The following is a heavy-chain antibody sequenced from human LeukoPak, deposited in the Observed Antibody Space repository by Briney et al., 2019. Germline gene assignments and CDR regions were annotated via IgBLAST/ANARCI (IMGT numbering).Heavy chain of an antibody. Sequence: GESLKISCQGSGYSFSSYWIGWARQMPGQGLESMGLIYPGDSDTRYSPSFQGQVTISAATSISNAYLQWSSLKASDTAMYYCARSVPRYCSGGSCPFRYFDLWGRGTLVTVSS. CDR1: GYSFSSYW. V-gene: IGHV5-51*01. CDR2: IYPGDSDT. J-gene: IGHJ2*01. D-gene: IGHD2-15*01. CDR3: ARSVPRYCSGGSCPFRYFDL.